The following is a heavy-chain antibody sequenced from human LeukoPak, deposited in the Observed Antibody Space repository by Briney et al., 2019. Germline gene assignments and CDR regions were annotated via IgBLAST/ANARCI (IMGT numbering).Heavy chain of an antibody. J-gene: IGHJ4*02. CDR3: ARDAAEVIDY. Sequence: ESSVKVSCKASGYTFTSYGISWVRQDAGHGLESMGVISAYNGNTNYAQKLQGRVTMTTDTSTSTADMEVRTPRSDDTAVYYCARDAAEVIDYWGQGTLVTVSS. CDR2: ISAYNGNT. V-gene: IGHV1-18*01. CDR1: GYTFTSYG. D-gene: IGHD6-25*01.